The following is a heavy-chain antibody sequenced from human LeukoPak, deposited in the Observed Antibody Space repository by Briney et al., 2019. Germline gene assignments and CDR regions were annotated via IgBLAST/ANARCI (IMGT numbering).Heavy chain of an antibody. D-gene: IGHD6-19*01. Sequence: ASVKVSCKASGYTFTSYAMHWVRQAPGQRLEWMGWINAGNGNTKYSQKLQGRVTMTTDTSTSTAYMELRSLRSDDTAVYYCARASYSSGWPDAFDIWGQGTMVTVSS. CDR2: INAGNGNT. V-gene: IGHV1-3*01. J-gene: IGHJ3*02. CDR1: GYTFTSYA. CDR3: ARASYSSGWPDAFDI.